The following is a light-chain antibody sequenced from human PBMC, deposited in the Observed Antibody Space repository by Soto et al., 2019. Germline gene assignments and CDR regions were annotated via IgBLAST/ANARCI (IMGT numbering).Light chain of an antibody. CDR2: GAS. J-gene: IGKJ2*01. Sequence: EIVLTQSPGTLSLSPGERATLSCRASQSVSSTFLAWYQQKPGQAPRLLMYGASYRATGIPDRFSGRGSGTDFTLTISRLEPEDFAVYYCQQFGSSLGYTFGQGTKLEIK. CDR3: QQFGSSLGYT. CDR1: QSVSSTF. V-gene: IGKV3-20*01.